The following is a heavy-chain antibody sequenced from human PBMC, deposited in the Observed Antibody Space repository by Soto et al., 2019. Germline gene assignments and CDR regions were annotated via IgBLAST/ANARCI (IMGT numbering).Heavy chain of an antibody. CDR2: ISAYNYNT. V-gene: IGHV1-18*01. Sequence: ASVKVSCKASGYTFHNYGVNWVRQAPGHGLEWMGRISAYNYNTHYAQKFQGRVTITADESASTAYMELSSLRSEDTAVYYCARDPGITGSAEYFQHWGQGTLVTVSS. D-gene: IGHD1-20*01. J-gene: IGHJ1*01. CDR1: GYTFHNYG. CDR3: ARDPGITGSAEYFQH.